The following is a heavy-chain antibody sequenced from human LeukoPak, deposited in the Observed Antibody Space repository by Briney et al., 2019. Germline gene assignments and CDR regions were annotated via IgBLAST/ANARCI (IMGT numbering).Heavy chain of an antibody. CDR3: AKDFSLPRPKTFDY. CDR1: GFTFSRYD. V-gene: IGHV3-23*01. CDR2: ISGSSGST. J-gene: IGHJ4*02. Sequence: GRSLRLSCAASGFTFSRYDMRGVRQASGKGLEWVSAISGSSGSTYYADSVKGRFTISRDDSKNTLYLQMNSLRAEDTAVYYCAKDFSLPRPKTFDYWGQGTLVTVSS. D-gene: IGHD3-3*01.